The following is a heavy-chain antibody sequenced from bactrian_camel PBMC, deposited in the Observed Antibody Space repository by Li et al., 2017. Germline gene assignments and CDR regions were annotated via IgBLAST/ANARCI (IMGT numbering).Heavy chain of an antibody. V-gene: IGHV3S53*01. Sequence: HVQLVESGGDSVQAGESLRLSCVASGYTLPMNMGWFRRLPGQEREGVAAIDNAGSATYTYAVQGRFTISKDSAKNTLYLQMNDLKAEDTAMYYCAADGVNLQL. D-gene: IGHD7*01. CDR2: IDNAGSA. CDR1: GYTLPMN.